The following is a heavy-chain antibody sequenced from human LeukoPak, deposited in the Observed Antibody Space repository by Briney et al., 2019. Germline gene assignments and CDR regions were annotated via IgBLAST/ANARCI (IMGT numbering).Heavy chain of an antibody. J-gene: IGHJ4*02. Sequence: GGSLRLSCVASGFTFSGYDLNWVRQAPMTGLERISVIRGNGDTTYYADSVKGRFAISRDNSKNTLYLQMNSLRAEDTAVYYCAKVWSKYYDSSDTDDWGQGTLVTVSS. CDR3: AKVWSKYYDSSDTDD. D-gene: IGHD3-22*01. CDR2: IRGNGDTT. CDR1: GFTFSGYD. V-gene: IGHV3-23*01.